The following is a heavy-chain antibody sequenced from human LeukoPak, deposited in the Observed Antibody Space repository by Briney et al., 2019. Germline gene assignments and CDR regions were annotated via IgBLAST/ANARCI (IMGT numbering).Heavy chain of an antibody. CDR3: ARGGAAAGPNDY. CDR2: IYSGGST. CDR1: GFTVSSNY. Sequence: GGSLRLSCAASGFTVSSNYMSWVRQAPGKGLEWVSVIYSGGSTYFADSVKGRFPISRDNSKNTLYLQMNSLRAEDTAVYYCARGGAAAGPNDYWGQGTLVTVSS. D-gene: IGHD6-13*01. V-gene: IGHV3-53*01. J-gene: IGHJ4*02.